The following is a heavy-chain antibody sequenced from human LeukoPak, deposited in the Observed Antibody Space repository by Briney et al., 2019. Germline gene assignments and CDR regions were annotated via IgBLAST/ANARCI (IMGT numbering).Heavy chain of an antibody. Sequence: SETLSLTCTVSGGSISSYYWSWIRQPPGKGLEWIGYIYTSGSTNYNPSLKSRVTISVDTSKNQFSLKLSSVTAADTAVYYCARRYGSGKNNYYYYYMDVWGKGTTVTVSS. CDR1: GGSISSYY. V-gene: IGHV4-4*09. D-gene: IGHD3-10*01. CDR2: IYTSGST. CDR3: ARRYGSGKNNYYYYYMDV. J-gene: IGHJ6*03.